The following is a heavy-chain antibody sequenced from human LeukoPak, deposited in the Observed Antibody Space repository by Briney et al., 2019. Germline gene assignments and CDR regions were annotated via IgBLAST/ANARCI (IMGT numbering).Heavy chain of an antibody. CDR3: ARVYYSNSYDYWYFDL. CDR1: GGSISSYY. J-gene: IGHJ2*01. Sequence: SETLSLTCTVSGGSISSYYWSWIRQPPGKGLEWIGYIYYSGSTNYNPSLKSRVTISVDTSKNQFSPKLSSVTAADTAVYYCARVYYSNSYDYWYFDLWGRGTLVTVSS. D-gene: IGHD6-13*01. CDR2: IYYSGST. V-gene: IGHV4-59*01.